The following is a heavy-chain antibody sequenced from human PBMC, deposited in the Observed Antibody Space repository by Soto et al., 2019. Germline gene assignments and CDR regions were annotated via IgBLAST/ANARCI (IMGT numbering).Heavy chain of an antibody. CDR3: AGGEWGPYCSSTSCYRGGFDP. V-gene: IGHV4-31*03. CDR2: IYYSGST. CDR1: GGSISSGGYY. J-gene: IGHJ5*02. Sequence: QVQLQESGPGLVKPSQTLSLTCTVSGGSISSGGYYWSWIRQHPGKGLEWIGYIYYSGSTYYNPSLKSRVTISVDTSKNQFSLKLSSVTAADTAVYYCAGGEWGPYCSSTSCYRGGFDPWGQGTLVTVSS. D-gene: IGHD2-2*01.